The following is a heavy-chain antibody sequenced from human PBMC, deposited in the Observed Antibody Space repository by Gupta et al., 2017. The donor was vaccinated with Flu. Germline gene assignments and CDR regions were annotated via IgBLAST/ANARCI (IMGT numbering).Heavy chain of an antibody. CDR1: GFTFSSYA. D-gene: IGHD4-17*01. CDR2: ISGSGGST. CDR3: AKVGGGDSRKYYLDY. V-gene: IGHV3-23*01. J-gene: IGHJ4*02. Sequence: EVQLLESGGGLVQPGGSLRLSCAASGFTFSSYAMSWVRQAPGKGLEWVSAISGSGGSTYYADSVKGRFTISRDNSKNTLYLQMNSLRAEDTAVDDCAKVGGGDSRKYYLDYWGQGTRVTVAA.